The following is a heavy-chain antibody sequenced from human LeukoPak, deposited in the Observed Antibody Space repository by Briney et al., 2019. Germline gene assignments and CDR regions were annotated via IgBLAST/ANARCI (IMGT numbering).Heavy chain of an antibody. D-gene: IGHD1-26*01. CDR3: ARDDLYSGSYHDY. CDR1: GFTFSSYS. J-gene: IGHJ4*02. Sequence: PGGSLRLSCAASGFTFSSYSMNWVRQAPGKGLEWVSFISTSSSYIYYADSVKGRFTISRDNARNSLYLQMNSLRAEDTAVYYCARDDLYSGSYHDYWGQGTLVTVSS. V-gene: IGHV3-21*01. CDR2: ISTSSSYI.